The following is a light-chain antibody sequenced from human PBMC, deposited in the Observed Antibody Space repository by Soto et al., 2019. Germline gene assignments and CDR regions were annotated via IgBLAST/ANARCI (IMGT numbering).Light chain of an antibody. Sequence: AIRMTQSPSSLSASTGDRVTISCRASQGISNYLVWYQQKPGKTPKVQIHAASTLQSGVSSRFSGSGSGTDFTLTISSLQSEDFATYYCQQYSSYPWTFGQGTKVEV. CDR2: AAS. CDR1: QGISNY. V-gene: IGKV1-8*01. CDR3: QQYSSYPWT. J-gene: IGKJ1*01.